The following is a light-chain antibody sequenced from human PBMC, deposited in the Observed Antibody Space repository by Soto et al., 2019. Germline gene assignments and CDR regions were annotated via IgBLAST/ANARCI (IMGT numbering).Light chain of an antibody. J-gene: IGKJ3*01. CDR3: QRYISAPFT. V-gene: IGKV1-27*01. CDR1: QGISNY. Sequence: DIQMTQSPSTLSASVGDRVTITCRATQGISNYLAWYQQKPGKVPKLLIYAASTLQSGVPSRFSGSGSGTDFTLTISSLQPEDVATYYCQRYISAPFTFGPGTNVDIK. CDR2: AAS.